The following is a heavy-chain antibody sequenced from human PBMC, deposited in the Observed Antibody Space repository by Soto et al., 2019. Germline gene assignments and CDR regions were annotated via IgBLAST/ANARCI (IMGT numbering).Heavy chain of an antibody. D-gene: IGHD5-12*01. V-gene: IGHV3-23*01. CDR2: ISGSGGST. CDR3: GGKEVATIPPFDY. CDR1: GFTFSSYA. J-gene: IGHJ4*02. Sequence: VQLLESGGGLVQPGGSLRLSCAASGFTFSSYAMSWVRQAPGKGLEWVSAISGSGGSTYYADSVKGRFTISRDNSKNTLYLQMNSLRAEDTAVYYCGGKEVATIPPFDYWGQGTLVTVSS.